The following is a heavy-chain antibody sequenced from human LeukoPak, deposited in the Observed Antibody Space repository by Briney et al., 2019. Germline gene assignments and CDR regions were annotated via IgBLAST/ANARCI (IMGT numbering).Heavy chain of an antibody. CDR1: GFTFSTYA. CDR2: IWYDGSNK. J-gene: IGHJ4*02. Sequence: PGRSLRLSCAVSGFTFSTYAMHWVRQAPGKGLEWVAVIWYDGSNKYYADSVKGRFTISRDNSKNTPYLQMNSLRAEDTAVYYCAREGVEGGLYWGQGTLVTVSS. D-gene: IGHD3-16*01. CDR3: AREGVEGGLY. V-gene: IGHV3-33*01.